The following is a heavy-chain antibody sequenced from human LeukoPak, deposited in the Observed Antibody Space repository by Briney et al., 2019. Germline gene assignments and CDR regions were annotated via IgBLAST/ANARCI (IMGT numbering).Heavy chain of an antibody. V-gene: IGHV3-30*04. Sequence: QPGGSLKLSCAASGFTFSGSAMHWVRQAPGKGLEWMAVISYDGSKKYYADSVKGRFTISRDNSKNTLYLQMNSLRAEDTAVYYCAKETRYNWNYGDYWGQGTLVTVSS. CDR2: ISYDGSKK. J-gene: IGHJ4*02. D-gene: IGHD1-7*01. CDR3: AKETRYNWNYGDY. CDR1: GFTFSGSA.